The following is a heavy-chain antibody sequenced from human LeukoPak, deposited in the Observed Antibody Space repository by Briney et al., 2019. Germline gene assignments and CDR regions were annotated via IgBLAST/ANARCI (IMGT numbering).Heavy chain of an antibody. D-gene: IGHD4-17*01. CDR3: ARGGGDYGDLANDY. J-gene: IGHJ4*02. CDR2: IYTSGST. CDR1: GGSLSGYY. Sequence: SETLSLTCTVSGGSLSGYYWSWIRQPAGKGLEWIGRIYTSGSTDYSPSLKSRVAMSVDTSKNQFSLRLTSVTAADTAVYYCARGGGDYGDLANDYWGQGTLVTVSA. V-gene: IGHV4-4*07.